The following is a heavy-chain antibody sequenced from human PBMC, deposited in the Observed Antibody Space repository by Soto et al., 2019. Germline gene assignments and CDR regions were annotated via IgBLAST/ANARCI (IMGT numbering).Heavy chain of an antibody. J-gene: IGHJ4*02. CDR3: AKEGGYYDSSGYYESYFDY. V-gene: IGHV3-23*01. Sequence: PGGSLRLSCAASGFTFSSYAMSWVRQAPGKGLEWVSAISGSGGSTYYADSVRGRFTISRDNSKNTLYLQMNSLRAEDTAVYYCAKEGGYYDSSGYYESYFDYWGQGTLVTVSS. D-gene: IGHD3-22*01. CDR1: GFTFSSYA. CDR2: ISGSGGST.